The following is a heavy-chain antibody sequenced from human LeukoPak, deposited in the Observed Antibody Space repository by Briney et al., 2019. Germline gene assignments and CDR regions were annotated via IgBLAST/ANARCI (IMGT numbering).Heavy chain of an antibody. CDR2: ISSSSSYI. Sequence: PGGSLRLSCAASGFTFSSYSMNWVRQAPGKGLEWVSSISSSSSYIYYADSVKGRFTISRDNAKNSLYLQMNSLRADDTSLYYCVATRWGTGSYSYARFDYWGQGTLVTVSS. CDR1: GFTFSSYS. V-gene: IGHV3-21*04. J-gene: IGHJ4*02. D-gene: IGHD1-26*01. CDR3: VATRWGTGSYSYARFDY.